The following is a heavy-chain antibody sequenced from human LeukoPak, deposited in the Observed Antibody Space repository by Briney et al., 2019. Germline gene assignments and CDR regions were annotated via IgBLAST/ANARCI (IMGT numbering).Heavy chain of an antibody. CDR3: ARRYGDYVGSFEY. V-gene: IGHV3-21*01. D-gene: IGHD4-17*01. Sequence: PGGSLRLSCAASGITFSSYSMNWVRQASGKGLEWVSSISTSSSYIYYADSVKGRFTISRDNAKNSLYLQMNSLRAEDTAVYYCARRYGDYVGSFEYWGQGTQVTVSS. J-gene: IGHJ4*02. CDR1: GITFSSYS. CDR2: ISTSSSYI.